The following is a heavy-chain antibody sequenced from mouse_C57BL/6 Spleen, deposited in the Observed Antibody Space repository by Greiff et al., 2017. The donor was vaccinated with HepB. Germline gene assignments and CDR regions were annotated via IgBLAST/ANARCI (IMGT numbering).Heavy chain of an antibody. CDR3: TRREGSP. CDR2: MVPETGGT. J-gene: IGHJ4*01. CDR1: ASTLTAIE. Sequence: VKLVESGAELVRPGLSWTRSAKPSASTLTAIEMHGGKRTLVHGLEWIGAMVPETGGTAYNQKFKGKAILTADKSSSTAYMELRSLTSEDSAVYYCTRREGSPWGQGTSVTVSS. V-gene: IGHV1-15*01.